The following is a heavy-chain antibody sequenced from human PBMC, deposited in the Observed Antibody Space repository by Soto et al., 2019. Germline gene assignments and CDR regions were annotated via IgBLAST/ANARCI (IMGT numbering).Heavy chain of an antibody. D-gene: IGHD2-8*02. CDR2: IKRDGGER. CDR1: GFIFSSYE. CDR3: ARGSGTVQH. V-gene: IGHV3-7*01. J-gene: IGHJ1*01. Sequence: EVQLVESGGGLVQPGGSLRLSCAASGFIFSSYEMSWVRQAPGKGLEWVAYIKRDGGERYYVDSAKGRFSISRDDAKNSLYLQMNSLRAEDTAMYYCARGSGTVQHWGQGTLVTVSS.